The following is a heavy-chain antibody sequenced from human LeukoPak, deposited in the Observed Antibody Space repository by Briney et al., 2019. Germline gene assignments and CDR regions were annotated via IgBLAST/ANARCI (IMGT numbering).Heavy chain of an antibody. CDR1: GYTFTDYY. V-gene: IGHV1-2*02. CDR2: LNPNSGGT. Sequence: ASVKVSCKASGYTFTDYYLHWVRQAPGQGLEWMGWLNPNSGGTNFAQNFQGRVTMTRDTSITTAYMELSTLRSDDTAVYYCARYCPTSCNAGDTFDIWGQETVVTVSS. CDR3: ARYCPTSCNAGDTFDI. J-gene: IGHJ3*02. D-gene: IGHD2/OR15-2a*01.